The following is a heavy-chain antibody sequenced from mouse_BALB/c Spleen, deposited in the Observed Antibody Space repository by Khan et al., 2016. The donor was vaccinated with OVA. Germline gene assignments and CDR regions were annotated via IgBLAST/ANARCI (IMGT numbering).Heavy chain of an antibody. CDR3: ARVYGGDFDY. J-gene: IGHJ2*01. CDR1: GYSITSDYA. Sequence: EVELVESGPGLVKPSQSLSLTCTVTGYSITSDYAWNWIQQFPGNKLEWMGYISYSGNTNYNPSLRSRISIIRDTSKNQFFLQLNSVTTEDTATYYCARVYGGDFDYWGQGTTLTVSS. V-gene: IGHV3-2*02. CDR2: ISYSGNT. D-gene: IGHD1-1*01.